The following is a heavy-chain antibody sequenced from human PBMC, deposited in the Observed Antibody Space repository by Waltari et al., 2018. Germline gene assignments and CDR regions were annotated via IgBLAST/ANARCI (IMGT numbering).Heavy chain of an antibody. CDR1: GFPFSSYW. D-gene: IGHD6-19*01. V-gene: IGHV3-7*04. J-gene: IGHJ4*02. CDR3: ARDRGWNTFDY. Sequence: EVQLVESGGNLVQPGGSLRLSCPASGFPFSSYWITWVRQAPGRGLEWVANIKEDGSQTYYVDSVKGRFTISRDNAKNSLYLQMNSLRAEDTGLYYCARDRGWNTFDYWGQGTLVTVSS. CDR2: IKEDGSQT.